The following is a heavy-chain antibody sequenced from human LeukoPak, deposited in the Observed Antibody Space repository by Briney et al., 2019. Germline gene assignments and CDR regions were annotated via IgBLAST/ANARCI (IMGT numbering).Heavy chain of an antibody. CDR3: ARYCSSTSCYGAFDI. CDR2: INPNSGGT. V-gene: IGHV1-2*02. D-gene: IGHD2-2*01. J-gene: IGHJ3*02. CDR1: GYTFTSYY. Sequence: ASVKVSCKASGYTFTSYYMHWVRQAPGQGLEWMGWINPNSGGTNYAQKFQGRVTMTRDTSISTAYMELSRLRSDDTAVYYCARYCSSTSCYGAFDIWDQGTMVTVSS.